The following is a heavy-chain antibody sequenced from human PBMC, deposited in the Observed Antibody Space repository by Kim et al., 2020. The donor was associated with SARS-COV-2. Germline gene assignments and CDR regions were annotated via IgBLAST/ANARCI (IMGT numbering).Heavy chain of an antibody. V-gene: IGHV3-23*01. CDR2: IGGGGVTI. CDR3: AKHYYGSGSQPKRYGMDV. CDR1: GFTFGTFA. J-gene: IGHJ6*02. Sequence: GGSLRLSCAASGFTFGTFAMTWVRQAPGKGLEWVSTIGGGGVTIFYADSVKGRFTISRDNSKNTLYLQMNSLRGEDTAVYYCAKHYYGSGSQPKRYGMDVWGQGTTVTVSS. D-gene: IGHD3-10*01.